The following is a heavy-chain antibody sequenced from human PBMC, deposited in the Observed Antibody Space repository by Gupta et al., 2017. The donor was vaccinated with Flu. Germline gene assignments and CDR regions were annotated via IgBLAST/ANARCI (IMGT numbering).Heavy chain of an antibody. CDR1: GFTFSSYA. CDR3: AKVTSFFYGSGPFDY. V-gene: IGHV3-23*01. J-gene: IGHJ4*02. CDR2: LSGSGDST. D-gene: IGHD3-10*01. Sequence: EVQLLESGGGLVQQGGSLRLSCAASGFTFSSYAMSWVRQAPGKGLEYVSALSGSGDSTNYADSVQGRFIISRDTSKNTLYLQMNRLRAEDTAIYYCAKVTSFFYGSGPFDYWGQGTPVTVSS.